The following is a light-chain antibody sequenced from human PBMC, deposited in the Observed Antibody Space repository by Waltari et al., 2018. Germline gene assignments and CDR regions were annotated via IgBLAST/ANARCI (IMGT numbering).Light chain of an antibody. Sequence: DIQMTQSPSSLSASVGDRVTITCRASQSISSYLNWYQQKPGKAPKLLIYAASSLQSGVPSRFSGSGSGTDFTLTISSLQSEDFAVYYCQQYNNWPPALYTFGQGTKLEIK. CDR3: QQYNNWPPALYT. V-gene: IGKV1-39*01. CDR2: AAS. CDR1: QSISSY. J-gene: IGKJ2*01.